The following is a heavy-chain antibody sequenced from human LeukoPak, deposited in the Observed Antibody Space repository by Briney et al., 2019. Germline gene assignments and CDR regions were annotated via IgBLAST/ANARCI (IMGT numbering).Heavy chain of an antibody. CDR2: IYYSGRT. CDR3: ARTPVYYYDSSGYFYYYYGMDV. J-gene: IGHJ6*02. D-gene: IGHD3-22*01. CDR1: GGSISSYY. Sequence: SETLSLTCTVSGGSISSYYWSWIRQPPGKGLEWIGSIYYSGRTYCNPSLKSRVTISVDTSKNQFSLKLSSVTAADTAVYYCARTPVYYYDSSGYFYYYYGMDVWGQGTTVTVSS. V-gene: IGHV4-59*01.